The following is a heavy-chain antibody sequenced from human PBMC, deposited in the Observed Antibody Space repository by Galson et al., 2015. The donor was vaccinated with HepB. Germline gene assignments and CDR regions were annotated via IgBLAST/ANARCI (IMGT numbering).Heavy chain of an antibody. D-gene: IGHD6-6*01. Sequence: SLRLSCAASGFTFSDYGMHWVRQAPGKGLEWVIVISYDGSSKYYADSVKGRFTISRDNSKNTVWLQMDSLRGEDTAVYYCARDGGRQQLVGDFDYWGQGTLVTVSS. CDR3: ARDGGRQQLVGDFDY. CDR2: ISYDGSSK. J-gene: IGHJ4*02. CDR1: GFTFSDYG. V-gene: IGHV3-30*03.